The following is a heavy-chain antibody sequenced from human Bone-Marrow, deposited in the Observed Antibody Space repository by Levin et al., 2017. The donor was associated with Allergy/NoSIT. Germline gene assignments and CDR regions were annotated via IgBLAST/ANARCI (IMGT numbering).Heavy chain of an antibody. CDR1: GDSIRSGDYF. Sequence: TSETLSLTCSVSGDSIRSGDYFWTWIRQTPGKGLEWIGYIYVTGGTYYNPSLQSRITLSMDTSKNQFSLQLRFVTAAATAVYFCARGPSKGMEVAGTFDLWGRGTLAIVSS. J-gene: IGHJ2*01. CDR2: IYVTGGT. V-gene: IGHV4-30-4*01. D-gene: IGHD6-19*01. CDR3: ARGPSKGMEVAGTFDL.